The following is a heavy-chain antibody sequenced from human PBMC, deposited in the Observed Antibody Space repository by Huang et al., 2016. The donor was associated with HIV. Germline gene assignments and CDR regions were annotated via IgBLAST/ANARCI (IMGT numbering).Heavy chain of an antibody. J-gene: IGHJ4*02. CDR1: GYSFANYW. Sequence: VQLVQSGAEVRKPGESLKISCKGSGYSFANYWIGWVRQTPGKGLEWIGISHPGASYTRYSPSFQGQVTISADKSITTAYLQWSSLKVSDTAMYYWARRAAVAGYYFDYWGQGTLITVSS. CDR3: ARRAAVAGYYFDY. D-gene: IGHD6-19*01. CDR2: SHPGASYT. V-gene: IGHV5-51*01.